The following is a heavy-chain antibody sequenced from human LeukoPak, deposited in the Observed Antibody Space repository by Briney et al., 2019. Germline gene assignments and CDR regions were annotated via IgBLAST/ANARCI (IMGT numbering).Heavy chain of an antibody. D-gene: IGHD3-22*01. CDR2: INHTGST. J-gene: IGHJ4*02. Sequence: SETLSLTCAVYGGSLSGYYWSWIRQPPGKGLEWIGEINHKGLEWIGEINHTGSTNCNPSLKSRVTISGDTSKNWLSLRLSSVTAADTAAYYCARVGSSGYLDYWGQGTLVTVSS. V-gene: IGHV4-34*01. CDR3: ARVGSSGYLDY. CDR1: GGSLSGYY.